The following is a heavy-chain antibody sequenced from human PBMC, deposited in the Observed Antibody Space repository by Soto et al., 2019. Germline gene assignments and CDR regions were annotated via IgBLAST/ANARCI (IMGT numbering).Heavy chain of an antibody. CDR3: ARGKGMEENYYYYGMDI. Sequence: ASVKVSWKASGYTFSTYAIHWVRQAPGQSLEWMGWLNGGTGQTRYSQRFQDRVTITRGTSASTAYMEVSSLRPEDTAVYYCARGKGMEENYYYYGMDIWGQGTTVTVSS. CDR2: LNGGTGQT. J-gene: IGHJ6*02. CDR1: GYTFSTYA. D-gene: IGHD1-1*01. V-gene: IGHV1-3*01.